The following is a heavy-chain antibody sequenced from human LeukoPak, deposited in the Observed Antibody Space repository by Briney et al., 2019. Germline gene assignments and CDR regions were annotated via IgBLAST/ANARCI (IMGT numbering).Heavy chain of an antibody. CDR3: ARDLSSMGHY. J-gene: IGHJ4*02. V-gene: IGHV1-46*01. D-gene: IGHD5-24*01. Sequence: ASVKVSCKASGYTFTSYYMHWVRQAPGQGLEWMGIINPSGGSTSYAQKFQGGVTMTRDMSTSTVYMELSSLRSEDTAVYYCARDLSSMGHYWGQGTLVTVSS. CDR1: GYTFTSYY. CDR2: INPSGGST.